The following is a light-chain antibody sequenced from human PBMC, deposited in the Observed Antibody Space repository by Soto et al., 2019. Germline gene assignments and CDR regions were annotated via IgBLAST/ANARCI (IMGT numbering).Light chain of an antibody. CDR2: DAS. Sequence: DIQMTQSPSSLSASVGDRDTITCQASQDISNYLNWYQQKPGKAPKLLMYDASNLETGVPSRFSGSGSGTDFTFTISSLQPEDISTYYCQQYDNLPITFGQGTRLEIK. CDR1: QDISNY. CDR3: QQYDNLPIT. V-gene: IGKV1-33*01. J-gene: IGKJ5*01.